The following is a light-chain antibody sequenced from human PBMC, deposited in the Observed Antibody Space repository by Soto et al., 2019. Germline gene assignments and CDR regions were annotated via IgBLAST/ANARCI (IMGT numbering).Light chain of an antibody. CDR2: DAS. CDR1: QDITIY. Sequence: DIQMTQSPSSLSASVGDRVTITCQASQDITIYLNWYQQRPGRAPKLLIYDASTLETGVPSRFSGSGSGTVFTFTISSLQPEDFATYYCQQYSSYPWTFGQGTKVDIK. V-gene: IGKV1-33*01. CDR3: QQYSSYPWT. J-gene: IGKJ1*01.